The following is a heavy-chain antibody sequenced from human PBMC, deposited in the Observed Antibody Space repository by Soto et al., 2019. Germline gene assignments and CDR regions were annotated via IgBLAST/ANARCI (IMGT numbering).Heavy chain of an antibody. Sequence: PXGSLRLSCAAAGFTFSSYGMHWVRQAPGKGLEWVAVIWYDGSNKYYADSVKGRFTISRDNSKNTLYLQMNSLRAEDTAVYYCARDLIAVADYFEYWGLGTLVTVSS. V-gene: IGHV3-33*01. J-gene: IGHJ4*02. CDR1: GFTFSSYG. D-gene: IGHD6-19*01. CDR2: IWYDGSNK. CDR3: ARDLIAVADYFEY.